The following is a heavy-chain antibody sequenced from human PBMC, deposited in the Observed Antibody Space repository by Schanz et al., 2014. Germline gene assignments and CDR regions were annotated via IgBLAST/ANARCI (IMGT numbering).Heavy chain of an antibody. J-gene: IGHJ6*02. D-gene: IGHD5-18*01. CDR1: GYTFTDYY. CDR3: ARVPDTALVYYHYRMDV. CDR2: IIPILGVA. Sequence: QVQLVQSGAEVKEPGASVKLSCKSSGYTFTDYYMQWVRQAPGQGLEWMGRIIPILGVANNAQKFQGRVPITADKSTSTAYMELSSLRSEDTAVYYCARVPDTALVYYHYRMDVWGQGTTVTVSS. V-gene: IGHV1-69*09.